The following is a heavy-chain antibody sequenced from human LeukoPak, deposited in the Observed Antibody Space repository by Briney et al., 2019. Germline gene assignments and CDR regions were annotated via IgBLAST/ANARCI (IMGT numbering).Heavy chain of an antibody. D-gene: IGHD1-14*01. CDR1: GGTFSSYA. J-gene: IGHJ4*02. CDR3: ARDHRDLYYFDY. Sequence: ASVNVSCKASGGTFSSYAISWVRQAPGQGLEWMGGIIPIFGTANYAQKFQGRVTITADESTSTAYMELSSLRSEDTAVYYCARDHRDLYYFDYWGQGTLVTVSS. CDR2: IIPIFGTA. V-gene: IGHV1-69*01.